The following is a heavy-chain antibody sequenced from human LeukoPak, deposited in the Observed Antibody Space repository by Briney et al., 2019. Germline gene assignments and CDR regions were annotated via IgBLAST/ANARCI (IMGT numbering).Heavy chain of an antibody. CDR3: ARRSVGGGERFDY. CDR2: VYYSGGT. J-gene: IGHJ4*02. CDR1: GGSVNSGNYY. D-gene: IGHD3-16*01. V-gene: IGHV4-61*01. Sequence: PSETLSLTRTVSGGSVNSGNYYWSWIRQPPGKGLEWIGYVYYSGGTNYNPSLKSRVTISADTSKNQFSLKLSSVTAADTAVYYCARRSVGGGERFDYWGQGILVTVSS.